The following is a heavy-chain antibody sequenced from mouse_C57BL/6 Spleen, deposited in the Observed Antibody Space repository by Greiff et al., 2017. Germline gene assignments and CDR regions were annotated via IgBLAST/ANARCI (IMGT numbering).Heavy chain of an antibody. V-gene: IGHV1-52*01. D-gene: IGHD1-1*01. CDR3: ARGDYGITYAFAY. Sequence: QVQLQQPGAELVRPGSSVKLSCKASGYTFTSYWMHWVKQRPIQGLEWIGNIDPSDSETHYNQKFKDKATLTVDKSSSTAYMQLSSLTSEDSAVYYWARGDYGITYAFAYWGQGTLVTVSA. J-gene: IGHJ3*01. CDR2: IDPSDSET. CDR1: GYTFTSYW.